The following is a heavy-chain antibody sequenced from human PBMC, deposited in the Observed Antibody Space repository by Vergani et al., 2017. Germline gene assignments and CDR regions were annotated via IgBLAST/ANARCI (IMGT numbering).Heavy chain of an antibody. CDR1: GYSISRGYY. CDR2: VYHDVTT. D-gene: IGHD2-2*02. V-gene: IGHV4-38-2*02. J-gene: IGHJ6*03. CDR3: ERAVGCSSTSCYRAYYYYMDV. Sequence: QVQLQESGPGLVKPSETLFLTCTVSGYSISRGYYWFWIRQPPGKGLEWIGSVYHDVTTYYNPSLMSRVTISIDTSKNQFSLKLSSVNAADTAVYYCERAVGCSSTSCYRAYYYYMDVWGKGTTVTVSS.